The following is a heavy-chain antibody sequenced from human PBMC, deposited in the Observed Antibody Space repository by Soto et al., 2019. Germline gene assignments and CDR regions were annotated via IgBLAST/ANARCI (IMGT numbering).Heavy chain of an antibody. V-gene: IGHV3-49*04. Sequence: GGSLRLSCTASGFTFGDYAMSWVRQAPGKGLEWVGFIRSKAYGGTTEYAASVKGRFTISRDDSKSIAYLQMNSLKTEDTAVYYCTRAGSTAMVRTLDYWGQGTLVTVSS. CDR1: GFTFGDYA. CDR2: IRSKAYGGTT. CDR3: TRAGSTAMVRTLDY. J-gene: IGHJ4*02. D-gene: IGHD5-18*01.